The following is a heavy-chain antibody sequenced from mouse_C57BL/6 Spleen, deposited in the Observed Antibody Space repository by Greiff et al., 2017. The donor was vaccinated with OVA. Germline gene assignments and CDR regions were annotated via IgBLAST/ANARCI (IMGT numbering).Heavy chain of an antibody. CDR1: GYTFTSYW. CDR3: AKNNWGFDY. D-gene: IGHD4-1*01. J-gene: IGHJ2*01. CDR2: INPSSGYT. Sequence: QVQLKQSGAELAKPGASVKLSCKASGYTFTSYWMHWVKQRPGQGLEWLGYINPSSGYTKYNQKFKDKATLTADKSSSTAYMQLSSLTYEDSAVYYCAKNNWGFDYWGQGTTLTVSS. V-gene: IGHV1-7*01.